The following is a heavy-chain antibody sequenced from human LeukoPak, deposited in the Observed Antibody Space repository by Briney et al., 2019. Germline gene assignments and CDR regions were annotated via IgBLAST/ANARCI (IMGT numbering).Heavy chain of an antibody. D-gene: IGHD3-22*01. Sequence: GGSLRLSCVASEFVFSSHAMIWVRQAPGKGLEWISSVTSSSSDIFYADSVRGRFTISRDNANNALHLQMNSLRAEDTAVYYCARVFWETVNTGYYSDFWGRGTLVTVSS. CDR1: EFVFSSHA. CDR2: VTSSSSDI. J-gene: IGHJ4*02. CDR3: ARVFWETVNTGYYSDF. V-gene: IGHV3-21*01.